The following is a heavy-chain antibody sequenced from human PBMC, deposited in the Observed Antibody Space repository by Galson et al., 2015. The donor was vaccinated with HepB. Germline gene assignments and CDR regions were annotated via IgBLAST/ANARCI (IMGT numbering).Heavy chain of an antibody. D-gene: IGHD6-19*01. CDR2: ISSSSSTI. Sequence: SLRLSCAASGFTYSSYSMNWVRQAPGKGLEWVSYISSSSSTIYYADSVKGRFTIPRDNAKNSLYLQMNSLRAEDTAVYYCAIDWVAGNFDYWGQGTLVTVSS. CDR1: GFTYSSYS. V-gene: IGHV3-48*04. CDR3: AIDWVAGNFDY. J-gene: IGHJ4*02.